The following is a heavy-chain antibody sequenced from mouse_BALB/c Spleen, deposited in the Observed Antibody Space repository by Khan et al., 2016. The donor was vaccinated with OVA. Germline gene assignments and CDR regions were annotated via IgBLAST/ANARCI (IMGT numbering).Heavy chain of an antibody. CDR2: INTYTGEP. V-gene: IGHV9-3-1*01. CDR3: ARVGYSGTMDY. CDR1: GYAFKNNG. J-gene: IGHJ4*01. Sequence: QIQLVQSGPELKKPGETVKISCKASGYAFKNNGMNWARQAPGKGLKWMGWINTYTGEPTYAADFKGRFAFSLETSASTAYLQINNLKNEDTATYFCARVGYSGTMDYWGQGTSVTVSS. D-gene: IGHD2-14*01.